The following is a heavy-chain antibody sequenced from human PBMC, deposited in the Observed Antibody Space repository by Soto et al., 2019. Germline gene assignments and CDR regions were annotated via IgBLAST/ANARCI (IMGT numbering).Heavy chain of an antibody. Sequence: SQTLSLTCAISVDSVSSYSAAWNWIRQSPSRGLEWLGRTYYRSKWYNDYAVSVKSRITIKPDTSKNQFSLQLNSVTPEDTAVYYCAIVSGICSSTSCNYNYYGTDVWGKETTATVSS. D-gene: IGHD2-2*01. J-gene: IGHJ6*04. CDR3: AIVSGICSSTSCNYNYYGTDV. CDR2: TYYRSKWYN. V-gene: IGHV6-1*01. CDR1: VDSVSSYSAA.